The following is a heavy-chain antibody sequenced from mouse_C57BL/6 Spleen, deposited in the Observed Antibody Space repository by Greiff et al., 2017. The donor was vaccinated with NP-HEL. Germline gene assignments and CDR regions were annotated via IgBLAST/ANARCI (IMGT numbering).Heavy chain of an antibody. CDR3: ARVLTGFFDY. V-gene: IGHV5-4*01. D-gene: IGHD4-1*01. J-gene: IGHJ2*01. CDR2: ISDGGSYT. CDR1: GFTFSSYA. Sequence: VQLKESGGGLVKPGGSLKLSCAASGFTFSSYAMSWVRQTPEKRLEWVATISDGGSYTYYPDNVKGRFTISRDNAKNNLYLQMSHLKSEDTAMYYCARVLTGFFDYWGQGTTLTVSS.